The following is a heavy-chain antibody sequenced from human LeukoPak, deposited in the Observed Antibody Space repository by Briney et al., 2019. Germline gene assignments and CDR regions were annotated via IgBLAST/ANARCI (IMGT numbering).Heavy chain of an antibody. CDR2: INHNGNT. CDR3: TRRSYDSGSYYDGWYFDY. J-gene: IGHJ4*02. V-gene: IGHV4-34*01. Sequence: SETLSLICAVYGGSFSGYHWNWIRQAPGKGLEWIGEINHNGNTNYNPSLKGRVTISVDTSKNQFSLKLNSVTAADTAVYYCTRRSYDSGSYYDGWYFDYWGQGTLVTESS. D-gene: IGHD3-10*01. CDR1: GGSFSGYH.